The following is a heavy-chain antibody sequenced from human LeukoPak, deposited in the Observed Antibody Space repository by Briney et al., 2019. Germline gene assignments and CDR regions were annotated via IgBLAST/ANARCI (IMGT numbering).Heavy chain of an antibody. J-gene: IGHJ4*02. CDR1: GGTFSSYA. D-gene: IGHD2-8*01. Sequence: SVKVSCKASGGTFSSYAISWVRQAPGQGLEWMGGIIPIFGTANYAQKFQGRVTITTDESTSTAYMELSSLRSEDTAVYYCARGLIPLYYFDYWGQGTMVTVSS. CDR2: IIPIFGTA. V-gene: IGHV1-69*05. CDR3: ARGLIPLYYFDY.